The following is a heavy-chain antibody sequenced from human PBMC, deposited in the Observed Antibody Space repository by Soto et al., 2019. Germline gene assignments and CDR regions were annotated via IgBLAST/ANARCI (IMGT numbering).Heavy chain of an antibody. V-gene: IGHV4-31*03. J-gene: IGHJ4*02. Sequence: QVQPQESGPGLVKPSQTLSLTCTVSGGSISSVNYYWSWIRQHPGKGLEWIGYIYYDGSTYYNPSLKSRVTISVDTSKNQFSLRLSSVTAAETAVYYCAIEGGNGVDYWGQGTLVTVSS. CDR2: IYYDGST. CDR3: AIEGGNGVDY. CDR1: GGSISSVNYY. D-gene: IGHD3-16*01.